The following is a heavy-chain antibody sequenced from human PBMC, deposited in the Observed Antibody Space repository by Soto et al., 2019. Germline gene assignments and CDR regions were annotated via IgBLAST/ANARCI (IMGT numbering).Heavy chain of an antibody. CDR1: GGSISSSNL. J-gene: IGHJ6*02. CDR3: ARDQYIAARPGGMDV. V-gene: IGHV4-4*02. D-gene: IGHD6-6*01. Sequence: SETLSLTCAVSGGSISSSNLWSCFRRPQGKGLEWIGEIYHSGSTNYNPSLKSRVTISVDKSKNQFSLKLSSVTAADTAVYHCARDQYIAARPGGMDVWGQGTTVTVYS. CDR2: IYHSGST.